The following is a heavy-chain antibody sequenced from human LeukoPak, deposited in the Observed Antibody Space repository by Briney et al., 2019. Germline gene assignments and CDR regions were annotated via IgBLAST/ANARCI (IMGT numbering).Heavy chain of an antibody. V-gene: IGHV4-61*08. CDR3: RRGAGWLIDY. Sequence: SQTLSLTCTVSGGSISSGGYYWSWIRQHPGKGLEWIGYIYYSGSTNYNPSLKSRVTISVDTSKNQFSLKLNSLTTADTAVYYCRRGAGWLIDYWGQGILVTVSS. CDR1: GGSISSGGYY. CDR2: IYYSGST. D-gene: IGHD3-16*01. J-gene: IGHJ4*02.